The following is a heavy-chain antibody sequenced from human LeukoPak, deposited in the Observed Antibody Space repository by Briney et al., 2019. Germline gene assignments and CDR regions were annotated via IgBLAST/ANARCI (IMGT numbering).Heavy chain of an antibody. CDR1: GYTFTSYR. Sequence: GAPVKVSCTPSGYTFTSYRISWVRQAPGQRLEWMVWISAYNGNTNYAQKLQGRVTMTTDTSTSTAYMELRSLRSDDTAVYYCARGGYAYPYRHLDYWGQGPLATVSS. CDR3: ARGGYAYPYRHLDY. J-gene: IGHJ4*02. CDR2: ISAYNGNT. D-gene: IGHD1-1*01. V-gene: IGHV1-18*01.